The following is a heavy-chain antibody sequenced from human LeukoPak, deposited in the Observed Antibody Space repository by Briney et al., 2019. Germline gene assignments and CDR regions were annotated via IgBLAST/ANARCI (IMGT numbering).Heavy chain of an antibody. CDR1: GFTFSSYA. CDR3: ARCSSSWGSYYYAMDV. CDR2: ICGGGTFT. D-gene: IGHD6-13*01. J-gene: IGHJ6*02. Sequence: GGSLRLSCTASGFTFSSYAMNWVRQAPGKGLEWVSGICGGGTFTYADSVKGRFTIFRDNSRNTLYLQMNSLRAEDTAVYYCARCSSSWGSYYYAMDVWGQGTTVTVS. V-gene: IGHV3-23*01.